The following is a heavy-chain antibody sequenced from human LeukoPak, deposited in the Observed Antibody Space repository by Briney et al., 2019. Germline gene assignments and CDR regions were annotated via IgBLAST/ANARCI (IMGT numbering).Heavy chain of an antibody. Sequence: GGSLRLSCAASGFTFSNYAMSWVRQAPGKGLEWVSGISGSGGTTYYADSVTGRFTISRDNAKNSLYLQMNSLRAEDTAVYYCARSRSAAAGLYYFDYWGQGTLVTVSS. D-gene: IGHD6-13*01. CDR3: ARSRSAAAGLYYFDY. J-gene: IGHJ4*02. CDR2: ISGSGGTT. CDR1: GFTFSNYA. V-gene: IGHV3-23*01.